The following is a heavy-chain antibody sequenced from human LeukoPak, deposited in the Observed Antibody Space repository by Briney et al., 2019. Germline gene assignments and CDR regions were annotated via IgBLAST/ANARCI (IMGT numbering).Heavy chain of an antibody. Sequence: KPSETLSLTCAVYGGSFSGYYWSWIRQPPGKGLEWIGEINHSGSTNYNPSLKSQVTISVDTSKNQFSLKLSSVTAADTAVYYCAIDYYDSSGFNGIDYWGQGTLVTVSS. CDR3: AIDYYDSSGFNGIDY. CDR1: GGSFSGYY. J-gene: IGHJ4*02. D-gene: IGHD3-22*01. V-gene: IGHV4-34*01. CDR2: INHSGST.